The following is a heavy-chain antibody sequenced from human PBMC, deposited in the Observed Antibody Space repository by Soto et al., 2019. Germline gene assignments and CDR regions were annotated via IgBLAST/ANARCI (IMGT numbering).Heavy chain of an antibody. D-gene: IGHD3-22*01. CDR1: GGSISSGGYY. Sequence: SETLSLTCTVSGGSISSGGYYWTWIRQRPGKGLEWIGCIYYRGSTHHNPSLKSRVTISVDTSKNQFSLKLSSVTAADTAVYYCARVVDSSGYPFDYWGQGTLVTVSS. CDR2: IYYRGST. V-gene: IGHV4-31*03. CDR3: ARVVDSSGYPFDY. J-gene: IGHJ4*02.